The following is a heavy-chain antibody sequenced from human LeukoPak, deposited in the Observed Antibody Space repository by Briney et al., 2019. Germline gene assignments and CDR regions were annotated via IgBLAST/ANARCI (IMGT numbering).Heavy chain of an antibody. V-gene: IGHV1-2*02. CDR1: GYTFTGYY. CDR2: INPNSGGT. Sequence: ASVKVSCKASGYTFTGYYMHWVRQAPGQGLEWMGWINPNSGGTNYAQKFQGRVTMTRDTSISTAYMELSRLRSDGTAVYYCATLYCSSWSDYYYYGMDVWGQGTTVTVSS. J-gene: IGHJ6*02. CDR3: ATLYCSSWSDYYYYGMDV. D-gene: IGHD6-13*01.